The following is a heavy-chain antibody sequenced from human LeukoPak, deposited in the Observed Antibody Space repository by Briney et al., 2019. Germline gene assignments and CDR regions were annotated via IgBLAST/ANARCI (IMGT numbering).Heavy chain of an antibody. CDR3: ASTHYGSGSYYLDY. J-gene: IGHJ4*02. CDR2: IIPIFGTA. V-gene: IGHV1-69*06. CDR1: GGTFSSYA. Sequence: SVKVSCKASGGTFSSYAISWVRQAPGQGLEWVGGIIPIFGTANYAQKFQGRVTITADKSTSTAYMELSSPRSEDTAVYYCASTHYGSGSYYLDYWGQGTLVTVSS. D-gene: IGHD3-10*01.